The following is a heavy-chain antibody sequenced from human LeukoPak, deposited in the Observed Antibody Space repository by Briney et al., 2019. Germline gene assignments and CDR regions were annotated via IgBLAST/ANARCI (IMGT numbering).Heavy chain of an antibody. J-gene: IGHJ4*02. Sequence: AGGSLRLSCAASGFTFSSYAMHWVRQAPGKGLEWVAVISYDGSNKYYAGSVKGRFTISRDNSKNTLYLQMNSLRAEDTAVYYCARTPRYNWNFDYWGQGTLVTVSS. D-gene: IGHD1-1*01. CDR2: ISYDGSNK. CDR3: ARTPRYNWNFDY. V-gene: IGHV3-30-3*01. CDR1: GFTFSSYA.